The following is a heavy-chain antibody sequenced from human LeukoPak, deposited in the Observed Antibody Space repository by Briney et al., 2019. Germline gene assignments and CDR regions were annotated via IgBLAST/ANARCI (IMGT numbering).Heavy chain of an antibody. CDR1: GFSFSSYW. J-gene: IGHJ6*03. CDR2: IKQDGSEK. D-gene: IGHD2-2*01. CDR3: ARDGCSSASCYLPYQYYYMAV. V-gene: IGHV3-7*01. Sequence: GGSLRLSCAASGFSFSSYWMSWVRQAPGKGLEWVANIKQDGSEKYYVDSVKGRFTISRDNAKNSLYLQMNSLRDEDTAVYYCARDGCSSASCYLPYQYYYMAVWGKGPRSPSP.